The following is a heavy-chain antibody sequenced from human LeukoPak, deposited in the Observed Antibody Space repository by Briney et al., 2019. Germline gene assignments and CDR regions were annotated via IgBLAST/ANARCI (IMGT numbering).Heavy chain of an antibody. CDR2: IYYSGST. J-gene: IGHJ1*01. D-gene: IGHD3-16*01. CDR3: ARDLGGASPEYFQH. Sequence: GSLRLSCAASGFTFSNAWMSWIRQPPGKGLEWIGYIYYSGSTNYNPSLKSRVTISVDTSKNQFSLKLSSVTAADTAVYYCARDLGGASPEYFQHWGQGTLVTVSP. CDR1: GFTFSNAW. V-gene: IGHV4-59*01.